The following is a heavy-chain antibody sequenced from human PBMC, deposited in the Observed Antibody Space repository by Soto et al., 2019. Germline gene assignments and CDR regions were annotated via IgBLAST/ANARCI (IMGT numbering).Heavy chain of an antibody. CDR1: GFTFSRHG. Sequence: SCVASGFTFSRHGLSWVRQAPGKGLEWVSTINPSGDSTFYADSVKGRFTISRDNSKNTVYLQMNSLSVGDTAVYLCAKVDVSTAGSFDYWGQGALVTVSS. D-gene: IGHD6-13*01. CDR2: INPSGDST. J-gene: IGHJ4*02. CDR3: AKVDVSTAGSFDY. V-gene: IGHV3-23*01.